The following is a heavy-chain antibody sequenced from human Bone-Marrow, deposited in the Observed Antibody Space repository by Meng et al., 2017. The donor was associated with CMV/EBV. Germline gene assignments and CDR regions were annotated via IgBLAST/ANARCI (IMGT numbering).Heavy chain of an antibody. Sequence: TFDDYAMHWVRQAPGKGLEWVSLISWDGGSTYYADSVKGRFTISRGNSKNSLYLQMNGLRAEDTALYYCAKDKVSYDFWSGYYSFDYWGQGTLVTVSS. CDR1: TFDDYA. J-gene: IGHJ4*02. D-gene: IGHD3-3*01. CDR3: AKDKVSYDFWSGYYSFDY. V-gene: IGHV3-43D*03. CDR2: ISWDGGST.